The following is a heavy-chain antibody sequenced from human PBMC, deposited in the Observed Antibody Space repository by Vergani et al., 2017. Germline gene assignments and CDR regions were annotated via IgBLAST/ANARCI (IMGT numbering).Heavy chain of an antibody. CDR3: ASQYSSGWGHYFDY. J-gene: IGHJ4*02. Sequence: QVQLQESGPGLVKPSETLSLTCTVSGGSISSYYWSWIRQPPGKGLEWIGYIYYSGSTNYNPSLKCRVTISVDTSKNQFSLKLSSVTAADTAVYYCASQYSSGWGHYFDYWGQGTLVTVSS. V-gene: IGHV4-59*01. D-gene: IGHD6-19*01. CDR1: GGSISSYY. CDR2: IYYSGST.